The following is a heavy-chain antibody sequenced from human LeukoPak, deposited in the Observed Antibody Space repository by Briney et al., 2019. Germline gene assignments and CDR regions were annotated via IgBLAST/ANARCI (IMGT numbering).Heavy chain of an antibody. CDR3: ASRFEWLSSFDY. Sequence: GRSLRLSCAASGFTFSNYAMHWVRQAPGKGLEWVALISHDGSSEYYGDSMKGRFTISRDNSRNTFYLQMNSLRAEDTAVYYCASRFEWLSSFDYWGQGTLATVSS. V-gene: IGHV3-30*03. D-gene: IGHD3-3*01. J-gene: IGHJ4*02. CDR2: ISHDGSSE. CDR1: GFTFSNYA.